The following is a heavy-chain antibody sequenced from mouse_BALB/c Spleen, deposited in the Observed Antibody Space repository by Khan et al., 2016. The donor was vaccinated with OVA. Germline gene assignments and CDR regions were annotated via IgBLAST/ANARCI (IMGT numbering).Heavy chain of an antibody. J-gene: IGHJ4*01. V-gene: IGHV1S56*01. CDR1: GYTFTNYY. CDR2: IYPGNVNT. Sequence: QVQLQESGPELVKPGASVRISCKASGYTFTNYYIYWVKQRLGQGLEGIGWIYPGNVNTKYNEKFKGQVTLTADKSSSTAYLQLSCLTSEDIAVYYGARAGESSSVYTMDYWGQGTSVTVSS. CDR3: ARAGESSSVYTMDY. D-gene: IGHD1-1*01.